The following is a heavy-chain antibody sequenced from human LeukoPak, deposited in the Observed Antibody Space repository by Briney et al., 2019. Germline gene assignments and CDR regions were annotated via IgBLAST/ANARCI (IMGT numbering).Heavy chain of an antibody. J-gene: IGHJ6*03. Sequence: PGGPLRLSCAASGFTSSSYAMSWVREAPGKGLEWVSAISGSGGSTYFAHSVKGRIAISRDNSKNTLYLQMNSLRAEDTAVYYCAKDQGHVLRYFDWFGNYYMDVWGKGTTVTVSS. CDR3: AKDQGHVLRYFDWFGNYYMDV. CDR1: GFTSSSYA. CDR2: ISGSGGST. V-gene: IGHV3-23*01. D-gene: IGHD3-9*01.